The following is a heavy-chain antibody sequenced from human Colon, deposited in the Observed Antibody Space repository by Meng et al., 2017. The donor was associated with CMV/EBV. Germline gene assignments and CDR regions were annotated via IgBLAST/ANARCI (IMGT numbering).Heavy chain of an antibody. V-gene: IGHV4-61*01. CDR3: ARRLWSGYPFDY. D-gene: IGHD3-3*01. J-gene: IGHJ4*02. CDR1: GAPVSRGSYY. CDR2: IYYSGST. Sequence: TVSGAPVSRGSYYWNWIRQSPGKGLEWIGDIYYSGSTRYNPSLESRVTISADTSKNQFSLKLTSVTAADTAVYYCARRLWSGYPFDYWGPGTLVTVSS.